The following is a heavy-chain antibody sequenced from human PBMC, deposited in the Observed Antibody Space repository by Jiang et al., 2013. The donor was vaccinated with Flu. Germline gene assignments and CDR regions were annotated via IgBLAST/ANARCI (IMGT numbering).Heavy chain of an antibody. CDR2: ISYDGSNK. J-gene: IGHJ4*02. D-gene: IGHD2-15*01. CDR1: GFTFSSYA. CDR3: ARGGFGMYGSSGVPLDY. V-gene: IGHV3-30-3*01. Sequence: GGGVVQPGRSLRLSCAASGFTFSSYAMHWVRQAPGKGLERVAAISYDGSNKYYGDSVKGRFTISRDNSKNTLYLQMNSLRAEDTAVYYCARGGFGMYGSSGVPLDYWGQGNLVTVSS.